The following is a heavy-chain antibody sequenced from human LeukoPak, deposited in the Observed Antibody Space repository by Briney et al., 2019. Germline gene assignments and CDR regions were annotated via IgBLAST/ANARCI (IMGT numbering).Heavy chain of an antibody. V-gene: IGHV3-30-3*01. Sequence: GRSLRLSCAASGFTFSSYAMHWVRQAPGKGLEWVAVISYDGSNKYYADSVKGRFTISRDNSKNTLYLQMNSLRAEDTAVYYCAKAEQWLVPSYFDYWGQGTLVTVSS. D-gene: IGHD6-19*01. CDR3: AKAEQWLVPSYFDY. J-gene: IGHJ4*02. CDR2: ISYDGSNK. CDR1: GFTFSSYA.